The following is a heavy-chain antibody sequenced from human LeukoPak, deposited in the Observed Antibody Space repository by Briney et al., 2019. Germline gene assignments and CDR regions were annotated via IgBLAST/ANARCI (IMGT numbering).Heavy chain of an antibody. J-gene: IGHJ4*02. CDR2: ISYDGSNE. V-gene: IGHV3-30*03. CDR3: ARDSSWGYSGGCFDY. D-gene: IGHD6-19*01. CDR1: GFTFSNYG. Sequence: GGSLRLSCAASGFTFSNYGMHWVRQAPGKGLEWVAVISYDGSNEYYADSVKGRFAISRDTSKNTLYLQMNSLRDEDTAVYYCARDSSWGYSGGCFDYWGPGILVTVSS.